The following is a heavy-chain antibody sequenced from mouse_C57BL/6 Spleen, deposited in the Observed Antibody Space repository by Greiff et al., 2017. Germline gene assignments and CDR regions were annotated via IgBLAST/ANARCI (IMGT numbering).Heavy chain of an antibody. J-gene: IGHJ3*01. V-gene: IGHV1-19*01. CDR2: INPYNGGT. CDR3: AREGAYGNYTAWFAY. Sequence: VQLQQSGPVLVKPGASVKMSCKASGYTFTDYYMNWVKQSHGKSLEWIGVINPYNGGTSYNQKFKGKATLTVDKSSSTAYMELNSLTSEDSAVYYCAREGAYGNYTAWFAYWGQGTLVTVSA. D-gene: IGHD2-1*01. CDR1: GYTFTDYY.